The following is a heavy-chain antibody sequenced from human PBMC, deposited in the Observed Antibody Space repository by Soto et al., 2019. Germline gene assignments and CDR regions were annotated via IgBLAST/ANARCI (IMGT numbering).Heavy chain of an antibody. CDR1: GFTFSSYG. J-gene: IGHJ5*02. Sequence: QVQLVESGGGVVQPGRSLRLSCAASGFTFSSYGMHWVRQAPGKGLEWVAVIWYDGSNKYYADSVKGRFTISRDNSKNTLYLQMNGLRDEDTAVYYCARDQGQWLVPAWFDPWGQGTLVTVSS. CDR3: ARDQGQWLVPAWFDP. D-gene: IGHD6-19*01. V-gene: IGHV3-33*01. CDR2: IWYDGSNK.